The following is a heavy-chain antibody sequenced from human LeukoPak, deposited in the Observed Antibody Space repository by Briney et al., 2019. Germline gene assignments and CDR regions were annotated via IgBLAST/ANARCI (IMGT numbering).Heavy chain of an antibody. CDR3: AKDSTSHCSGGSCYTHFDY. D-gene: IGHD2-15*01. Sequence: SLRLSCAASGFTFDDYAMHWVRQAPGKGLEWVSGISWNSGSIGYADSVKGRFTISRDNAKNSLYLQMNSLRAEDTALYYCAKDSTSHCSGGSCYTHFDYWGQGTLVTVSS. V-gene: IGHV3-9*01. J-gene: IGHJ4*02. CDR1: GFTFDDYA. CDR2: ISWNSGSI.